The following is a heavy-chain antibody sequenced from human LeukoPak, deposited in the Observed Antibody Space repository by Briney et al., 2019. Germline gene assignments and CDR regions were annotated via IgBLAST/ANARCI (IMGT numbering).Heavy chain of an antibody. CDR2: IKSKTDGGTT. J-gene: IGHJ4*02. V-gene: IGHV3-15*01. CDR3: TTAHYYGSGSNGGH. CDR1: GFTFSSYA. Sequence: GGSLRLSCAASGFTFSSYAMSWVRQAPGKGLEWVGRIKSKTDGGTTDYAAPVKGRFTISRDDSKNTLYLQMNSLKTEDTAVYYCTTAHYYGSGSNGGHWGQGTLVTVSS. D-gene: IGHD3-10*01.